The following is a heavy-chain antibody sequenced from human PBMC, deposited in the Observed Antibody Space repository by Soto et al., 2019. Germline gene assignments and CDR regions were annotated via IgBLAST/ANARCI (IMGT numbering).Heavy chain of an antibody. CDR1: GCSCTGYW. CDR3: ARIPPPYYYYGMDV. J-gene: IGHJ6*02. Sequence: GQSLKIPCKGAGCSCTGYWSSWVLQMPGKGLEWMGRIDPSDSYTNYSPSFQGHVTISADKSISTAYLQWSSLKASDTAMYYCARIPPPYYYYGMDVWGQGTTVTVSS. V-gene: IGHV5-10-1*01. CDR2: IDPSDSYT.